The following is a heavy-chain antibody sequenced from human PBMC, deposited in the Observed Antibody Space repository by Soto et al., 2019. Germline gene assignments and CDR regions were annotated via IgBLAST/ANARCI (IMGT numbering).Heavy chain of an antibody. J-gene: IGHJ6*02. Sequence: QVQLVQSGAEEKKPGASVKVSCKASGYTFTTYTLHWVRQAPGQGLEWMGWINAGNGNTKYSQKFQDRVTITRDASASTAYMELSSLRSEDTAVYYCAGEGYDFWSGYPYGMDVWGQGTTVNVYS. CDR2: INAGNGNT. V-gene: IGHV1-3*05. D-gene: IGHD3-3*01. CDR1: GYTFTTYT. CDR3: AGEGYDFWSGYPYGMDV.